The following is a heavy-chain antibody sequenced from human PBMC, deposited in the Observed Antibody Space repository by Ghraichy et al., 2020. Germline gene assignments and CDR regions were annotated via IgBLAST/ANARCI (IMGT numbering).Heavy chain of an antibody. D-gene: IGHD3-10*01. CDR2: ISASDNTI. CDR3: AKGGRFGEPVDY. Sequence: GGSLRLSCSASGFTFSNYAMSWVRQAPGEGLEWVSSISASDNTIYYADSVKGRFTISRDNSKNVLFLHMNSLRADDTAVYHCAKGGRFGEPVDYWGQGTLATVSS. J-gene: IGHJ4*02. V-gene: IGHV3-23*01. CDR1: GFTFSNYA.